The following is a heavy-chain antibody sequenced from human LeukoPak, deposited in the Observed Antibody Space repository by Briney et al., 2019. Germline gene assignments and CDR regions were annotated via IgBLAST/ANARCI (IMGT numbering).Heavy chain of an antibody. D-gene: IGHD6-6*01. CDR2: ISGSGAGT. CDR1: GFTVSSYG. CDR3: ARERGYSSSGALDC. J-gene: IGHJ4*02. Sequence: GSLRLSCAASGFTVSSYGMSWVRQVPGKGLEWVSGISGSGAGTNYADSVKGRFTISRDNFKNTLYLQMNSLRAEDTAVYYCARERGYSSSGALDCWGQGTLVTVSS. V-gene: IGHV3-23*01.